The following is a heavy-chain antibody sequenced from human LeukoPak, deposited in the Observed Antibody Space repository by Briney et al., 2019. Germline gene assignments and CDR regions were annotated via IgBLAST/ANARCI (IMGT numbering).Heavy chain of an antibody. CDR1: GVSISSYY. Sequence: SETLSLTCTVSGVSISSYYWSWIRQPPGKGLEWIGYIYYSGGSNYNPSPMSGVTISVDTTKNNFSLKLSTVPAADAAAVYYSRRLPGGYVLDDWGQRTLVTASS. CDR3: SRRLPGGYVLDD. V-gene: IGHV4-59*01. CDR2: IYYSGGS. J-gene: IGHJ4*02. D-gene: IGHD5-12*01.